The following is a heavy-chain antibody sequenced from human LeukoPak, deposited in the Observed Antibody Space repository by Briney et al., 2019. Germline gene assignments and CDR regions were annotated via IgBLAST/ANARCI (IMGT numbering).Heavy chain of an antibody. CDR1: GFTFGDYA. Sequence: GGSLRLSCTASGFTFGDYAMSWVRQAPGKGLEWVGFIRSKAYGGTTEYAASVKGRFTISRDDSKSIAYLQMNSLKTEDTAVYYCTRGPPTYYDFWSGYPTNDIWGQGTMVTVSS. V-gene: IGHV3-49*04. CDR3: TRGPPTYYDFWSGYPTNDI. J-gene: IGHJ3*02. CDR2: IRSKAYGGTT. D-gene: IGHD3-3*01.